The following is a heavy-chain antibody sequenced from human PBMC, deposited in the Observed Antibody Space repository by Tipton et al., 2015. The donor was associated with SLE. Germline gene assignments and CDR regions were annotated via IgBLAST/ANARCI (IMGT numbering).Heavy chain of an antibody. CDR3: ARKAVVPAPIRDYYGMDV. CDR2: INGDGSST. V-gene: IGHV3-74*01. Sequence: SLRLSCAASGFTLSTYEMNWVRQAPGKGLVWVSHINGDGSSTRYADSVKGRFTISRDNAKNTLYLQMNSLRAEDTAVYYCARKAVVPAPIRDYYGMDVWGQGTTVTVSS. J-gene: IGHJ6*02. D-gene: IGHD2-2*01. CDR1: GFTLSTYE.